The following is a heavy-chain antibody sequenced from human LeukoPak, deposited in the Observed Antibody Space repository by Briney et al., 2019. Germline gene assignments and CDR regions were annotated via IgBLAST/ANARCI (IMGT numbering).Heavy chain of an antibody. Sequence: GGSLRLSCAASGFTFSSYGMHWVRQAPGKGLEWVSGISGSGGSTYNAESVKGRFTISRDNSKNTLYLQMNSLRAEDTAVYYCAKDRRSWYGVSDFDYWGQGTLVTVSS. D-gene: IGHD6-13*01. CDR1: GFTFSSYG. CDR3: AKDRRSWYGVSDFDY. J-gene: IGHJ4*02. CDR2: ISGSGGST. V-gene: IGHV3-23*01.